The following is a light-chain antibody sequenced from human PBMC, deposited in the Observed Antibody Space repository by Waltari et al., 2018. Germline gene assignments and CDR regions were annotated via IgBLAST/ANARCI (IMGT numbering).Light chain of an antibody. CDR3: CSSAGNPYV. J-gene: IGLJ1*01. V-gene: IGLV2-11*01. CDR2: AVN. Sequence: SALTQPRSVSGSPGQSVTISCTGTSSDVGAYNFVSWYQQRPGQAPKLIIYAVNKRPSGVPDRFSASKSGNTASLTISGLQPEDEADYHCCSSAGNPYVFGTGTEVTVL. CDR1: SSDVGAYNF.